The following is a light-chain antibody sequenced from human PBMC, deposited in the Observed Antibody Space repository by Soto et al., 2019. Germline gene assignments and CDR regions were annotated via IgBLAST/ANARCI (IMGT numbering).Light chain of an antibody. CDR3: QQYSIYPLT. CDR1: PGISSY. J-gene: IGKJ4*01. Sequence: DIQLTQSPSFLSASIGDRVTITCRASPGISSYLAWYQQKPGTAPKLLLYAASTLQSGVPSRFSGSRSGTEFTFTISSLLPEDFAPYYCQQYSIYPLTFGGGTKVEIK. V-gene: IGKV1-9*01. CDR2: AAS.